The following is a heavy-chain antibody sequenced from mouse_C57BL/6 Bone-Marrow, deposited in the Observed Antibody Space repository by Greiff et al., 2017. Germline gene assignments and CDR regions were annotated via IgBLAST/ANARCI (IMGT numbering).Heavy chain of an antibody. D-gene: IGHD1-1*01. Sequence: QVQLQQPGAELVKPGASVKMSCKASGYTFTSYWITWVKQRPGQGLEWIGDIYPGSGSTNYNEKFKSKATLTVDTYSSTAYMQLSSQTSAASAVDYCARQSITTVRGYYAMDYWGQGTSVTVSS. CDR2: IYPGSGST. CDR3: ARQSITTVRGYYAMDY. CDR1: GYTFTSYW. V-gene: IGHV1-55*01. J-gene: IGHJ4*01.